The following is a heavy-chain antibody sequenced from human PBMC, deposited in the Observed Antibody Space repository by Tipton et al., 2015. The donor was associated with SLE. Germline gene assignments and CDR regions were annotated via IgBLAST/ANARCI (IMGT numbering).Heavy chain of an antibody. J-gene: IGHJ5*02. CDR3: AKDLRTVGRWFDA. V-gene: IGHV3-23*01. Sequence: SLRLSCAASGFSFSTVAMTWVRQAPGKGLEWVSGISDFGDTTYYADSVKGRFTISRDNSRNTLYMQMNSLRVEDTAVYYCAKDLRTVGRWFDAWGQGTLVTVSS. D-gene: IGHD1-26*01. CDR2: ISDFGDTT. CDR1: GFSFSTVA.